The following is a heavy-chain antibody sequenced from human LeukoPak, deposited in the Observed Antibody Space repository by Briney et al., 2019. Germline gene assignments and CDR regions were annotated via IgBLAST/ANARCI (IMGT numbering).Heavy chain of an antibody. J-gene: IGHJ4*02. V-gene: IGHV3-30*18. D-gene: IGHD2-21*02. Sequence: PGGSLRLSCAASGFTFSSYGMHWVRQAPGKGLEWVAVISYDGSNKYYADSVKGRFTISRDNSKNTLYLQMNSLRAEDTAVYYCAKATSSGLRGYFDYWGQGTLVTVSS. CDR3: AKATSSGLRGYFDY. CDR2: ISYDGSNK. CDR1: GFTFSSYG.